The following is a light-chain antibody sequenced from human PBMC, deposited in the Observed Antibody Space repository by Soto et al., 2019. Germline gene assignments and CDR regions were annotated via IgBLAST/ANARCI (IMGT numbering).Light chain of an antibody. J-gene: IGLJ1*01. V-gene: IGLV2-11*01. CDR3: CSYAGRTGV. CDR1: SSDVGGYNY. Sequence: QSVLTQPRSVSGSPGQSVTISCTGTSSDVGGYNYVSWYQQHPGKAPKLMIYDVSKRPSGVPDRFSGSKSGNTASLTISGLQAEDEADYSCCSYAGRTGVFGTGTKVTVL. CDR2: DVS.